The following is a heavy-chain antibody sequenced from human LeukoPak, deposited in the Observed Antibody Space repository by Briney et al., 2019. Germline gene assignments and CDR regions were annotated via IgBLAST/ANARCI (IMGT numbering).Heavy chain of an antibody. J-gene: IGHJ5*02. D-gene: IGHD1-14*01. CDR1: GYTFTSYD. CDR3: ARCRRKNWFDP. CDR2: MNPNSGNT. V-gene: IGHV1-8*01. Sequence: ASVKVSCKASGYTFTSYDINWVRQATGRGLEWMGWMNPNSGNTGYAQKFQGRVTMTRNTSISTAYMELSSLRSEDAAVYYCARCRRKNWFDPWGQGTLVTVSS.